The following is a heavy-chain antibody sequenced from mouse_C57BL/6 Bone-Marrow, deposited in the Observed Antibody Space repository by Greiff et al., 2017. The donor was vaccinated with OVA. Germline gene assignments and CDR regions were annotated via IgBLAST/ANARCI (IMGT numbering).Heavy chain of an antibody. CDR1: GYTFTSYG. CDR3: ASMVTNWYFDV. D-gene: IGHD2-2*01. Sequence: QVQLQQSGAELARPGASVKLSCKASGYTFTSYGISWVKQRTGQGLEWIGVIYPRSGNTYYNEKFKGKATLTADKSSSTAYMELRSLTSEDSAVYFCASMVTNWYFDVWGTGTTVTVSS. CDR2: IYPRSGNT. V-gene: IGHV1-81*01. J-gene: IGHJ1*03.